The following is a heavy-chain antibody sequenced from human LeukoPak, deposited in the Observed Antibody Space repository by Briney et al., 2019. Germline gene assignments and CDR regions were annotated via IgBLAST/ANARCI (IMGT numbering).Heavy chain of an antibody. J-gene: IGHJ6*02. Sequence: SETLSLTCTVSGGSISSYYWSWIRQPPGKGLEWIGYIYYSGSTNYNPSLKSRVTIPVDTSKNQFSLKLSSVTAADTAVYYCARDRGSGSFSYYYYYGMDVWGQGTTVTVSS. CDR2: IYYSGST. CDR1: GGSISSYY. D-gene: IGHD3-10*01. V-gene: IGHV4-59*01. CDR3: ARDRGSGSFSYYYYYGMDV.